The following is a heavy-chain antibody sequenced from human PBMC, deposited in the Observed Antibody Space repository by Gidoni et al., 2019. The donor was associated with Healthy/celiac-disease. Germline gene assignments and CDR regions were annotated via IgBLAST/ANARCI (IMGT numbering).Heavy chain of an antibody. CDR2: SYQSGST. J-gene: IGHJ3*02. CDR1: GASISCGGYC. V-gene: IGHV4-30-2*01. Sequence: QLQLQSSGSGLVTPSQTPSLTCAVSGASISCGGYCWSWIRQPPGKGLERIGYSYQSGSTYYNPSLKSRDPISVDRSKDQFSLKLSSVTAADTAVYYCARDYGDFPYAFDIWGQGTMVTVSS. D-gene: IGHD4-17*01. CDR3: ARDYGDFPYAFDI.